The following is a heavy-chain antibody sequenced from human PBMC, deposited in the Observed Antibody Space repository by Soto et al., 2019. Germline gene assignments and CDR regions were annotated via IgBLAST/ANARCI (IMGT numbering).Heavy chain of an antibody. CDR1: GGTFSSYA. D-gene: IGHD6-13*01. J-gene: IGHJ4*02. V-gene: IGHV1-69*13. Sequence: SVKVSCKASGGTFSSYAISWVRQAPGQGLEWMGGIIPIFGTANYAQKFQGRVTITADESTSTAYMELSSLRSEDTAVYYCVREISSSWFSTYFDYWGQGTLVTVSS. CDR2: IIPIFGTA. CDR3: VREISSSWFSTYFDY.